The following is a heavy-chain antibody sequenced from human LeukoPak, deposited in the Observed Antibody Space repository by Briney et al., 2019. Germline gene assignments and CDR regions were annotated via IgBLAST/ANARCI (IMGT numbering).Heavy chain of an antibody. Sequence: SETLSLTCAVYGGSFSGYYWSWIRQPPGKGLEWIGEINHSGSTNYNPSLKSRVTISVDTSKNQFSLKLSSVTAADTAVYYCASRYYDYVWGSYPWDYWGQGTLVTVSS. CDR3: ASRYYDYVWGSYPWDY. CDR1: GGSFSGYY. CDR2: INHSGST. J-gene: IGHJ4*02. V-gene: IGHV4-34*01. D-gene: IGHD3-16*01.